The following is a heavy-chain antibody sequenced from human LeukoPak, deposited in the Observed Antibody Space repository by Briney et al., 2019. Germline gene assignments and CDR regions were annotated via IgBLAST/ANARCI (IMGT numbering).Heavy chain of an antibody. D-gene: IGHD4-11*01. Sequence: PGGSLRLSCAASGFTFSDYYMSWIRQAPGKGLEWISYISSTGSTIYYADSVKGRFTISRDNAKNSLYLQMNSLRAEDTAVYYCAGVSSNRVGTVSYFDYWGQGTLVTVSS. V-gene: IGHV3-11*01. CDR1: GFTFSDYY. CDR3: AGVSSNRVGTVSYFDY. CDR2: ISSTGSTI. J-gene: IGHJ4*02.